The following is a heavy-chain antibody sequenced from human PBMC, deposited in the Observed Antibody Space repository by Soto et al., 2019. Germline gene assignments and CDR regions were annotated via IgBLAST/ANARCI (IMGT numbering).Heavy chain of an antibody. CDR1: GYTFTSYG. CDR3: ARSSGIRTYYYYYMDA. CDR2: ISAYNGNT. D-gene: IGHD6-13*01. Sequence: ASVKVSCKASGYTFTSYGISWVRQAPGQGLEWMGWISAYNGNTNYAQKLLGRVTMTTDTSTSTAYMELRSLRSDDTAVYYCARSSGIRTYYYYYMDAWGKGTTVTVSS. J-gene: IGHJ6*03. V-gene: IGHV1-18*01.